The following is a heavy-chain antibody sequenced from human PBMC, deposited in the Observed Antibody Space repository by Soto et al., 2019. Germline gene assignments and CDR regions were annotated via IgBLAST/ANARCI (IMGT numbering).Heavy chain of an antibody. D-gene: IGHD5-18*01. Sequence: QVQLVESGGGVVQPGRSLRLSCAASGFTFSSYGMHWVRQAPGKGLEWVAVIWYDGSNQYYADSVKRRFTISRDNSKNTLYLQMNSLRAEDTAVYYCARDAAGYSYGCSDYWGQGTLVTVSS. J-gene: IGHJ4*02. CDR3: ARDAAGYSYGCSDY. CDR2: IWYDGSNQ. CDR1: GFTFSSYG. V-gene: IGHV3-33*01.